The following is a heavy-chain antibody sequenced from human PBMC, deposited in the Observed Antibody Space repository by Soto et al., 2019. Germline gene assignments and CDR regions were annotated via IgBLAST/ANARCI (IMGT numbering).Heavy chain of an antibody. CDR2: INSDGSST. CDR3: ASTVSSSYYYYYGMDV. CDR1: GFTFSSYW. V-gene: IGHV3-74*01. D-gene: IGHD6-13*01. Sequence: SLRLSCAASGFTFSSYWMHWVLQAPGKGLVWVSRINSDGSSTSYADSVKGRFTISRDNAKNTLYLQMNSLRAEDTAVYYCASTVSSSYYYYYGMDVWGQGTTVTVS. J-gene: IGHJ6*02.